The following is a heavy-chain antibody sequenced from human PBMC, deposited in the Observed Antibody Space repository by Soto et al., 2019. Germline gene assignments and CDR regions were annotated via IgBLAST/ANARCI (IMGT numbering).Heavy chain of an antibody. CDR3: ARHDGSRSTDY. J-gene: IGHJ4*02. Sequence: QVQLQESGPGLVKPSETLSLTCTVSGGSISSDYWNWIRQPPGKGLAWIGYIHSGSTNYNASLRSRVTISVDTSKNQFSLKLSSVTAADTAVYFCARHDGSRSTDYWGQGTLVTVSS. CDR2: IHSGST. CDR1: GGSISSDY. V-gene: IGHV4-59*08. D-gene: IGHD3-10*01.